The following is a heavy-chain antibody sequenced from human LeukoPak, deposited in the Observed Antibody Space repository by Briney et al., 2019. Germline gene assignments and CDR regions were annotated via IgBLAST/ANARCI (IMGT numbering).Heavy chain of an antibody. CDR3: ARPGNYDILTGYYMFAFDI. J-gene: IGHJ3*02. Sequence: SETLSLTCAVYGGSLSGYYWSWIRQPPGKGLEWIGEINHSGSTNYNPSLKSRVTISVDTSKNQFSLKLSSVTAADTAVYYCARPGNYDILTGYYMFAFDIWGQGTMVTVSS. CDR2: INHSGST. CDR1: GGSLSGYY. D-gene: IGHD3-9*01. V-gene: IGHV4-34*01.